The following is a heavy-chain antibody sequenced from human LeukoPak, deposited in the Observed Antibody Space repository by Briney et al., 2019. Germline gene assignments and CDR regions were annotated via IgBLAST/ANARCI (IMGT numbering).Heavy chain of an antibody. CDR2: INGDGSWT. CDR1: GNYW. CDR3: VSFYETY. D-gene: IGHD2-2*01. Sequence: SGGSLRLSCAASGNYWMHWVRQAPGKGLVWVSHINGDGSWTTYADSVKGRFTISKDNAKNTVYLQMNNLRAEDMAVYYCVSFYETYWGRGTLVTVSS. J-gene: IGHJ4*02. V-gene: IGHV3-74*01.